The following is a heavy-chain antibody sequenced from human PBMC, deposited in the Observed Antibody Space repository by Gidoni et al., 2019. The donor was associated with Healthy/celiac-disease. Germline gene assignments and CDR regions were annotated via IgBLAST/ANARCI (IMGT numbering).Heavy chain of an antibody. D-gene: IGHD3-22*01. Sequence: GGVVQPGRSLRLSCAASGFTFSSYGMHWVRQAPGKGLEWVAVIWYDGSNKYYADSVKGRFTISRDNSKNTLYLQMNSLRAEDTAVYYCARASLNDSSGYYYSFLGYWGQGTLVTVSS. CDR3: ARASLNDSSGYYYSFLGY. CDR1: GFTFSSYG. V-gene: IGHV3-33*01. CDR2: IWYDGSNK. J-gene: IGHJ4*02.